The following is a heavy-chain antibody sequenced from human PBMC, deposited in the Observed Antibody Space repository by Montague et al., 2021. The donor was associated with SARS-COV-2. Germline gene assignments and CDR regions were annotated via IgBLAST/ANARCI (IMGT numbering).Heavy chain of an antibody. J-gene: IGHJ4*02. D-gene: IGHD2-2*01. Sequence: SETLSLTCAVSGDSMSSNNWWTWVRQSPGKGLEWIGEIHHIVGTNYNPSLKSRVSISVDKSRNQFSLNLNSVTAADTAFYYCATVFGGCSVTSCYLYNWGRGTLVTVSS. CDR3: ATVFGGCSVTSCYLYN. CDR2: IHHIVGT. CDR1: GDSMSSNNW. V-gene: IGHV4-4*02.